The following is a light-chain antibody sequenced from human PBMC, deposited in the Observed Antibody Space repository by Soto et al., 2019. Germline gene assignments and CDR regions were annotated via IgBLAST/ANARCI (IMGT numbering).Light chain of an antibody. Sequence: DIQMAQSPSTLSASVGDGVTITCRASQSISSWLAWYQQKPGKAPKLLIYDASSLESGVPSRFSGSGSGTEFTLTISSLQPDDFATYYCQQSYVTPWTFGQGTKVDIK. CDR1: QSISSW. CDR2: DAS. CDR3: QQSYVTPWT. J-gene: IGKJ1*01. V-gene: IGKV1-5*01.